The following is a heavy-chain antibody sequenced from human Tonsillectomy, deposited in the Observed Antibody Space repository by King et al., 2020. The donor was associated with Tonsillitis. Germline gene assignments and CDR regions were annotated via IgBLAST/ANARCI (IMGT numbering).Heavy chain of an antibody. CDR3: ARDASRDCDGDCYSPYYFEY. D-gene: IGHD2-21*02. Sequence: EVQLVESGGGLVKPGGSLRLSCAASGFTLSSYSMNWVRQAPGKGLEWVSSISTSSNFIYYADSVKGRFTISRDNAKNSLYLQMRSLRAEDTAVYYCARDASRDCDGDCYSPYYFEYWGQGTLVTVSS. CDR2: ISTSSNFI. CDR1: GFTLSSYS. V-gene: IGHV3-21*01. J-gene: IGHJ4*02.